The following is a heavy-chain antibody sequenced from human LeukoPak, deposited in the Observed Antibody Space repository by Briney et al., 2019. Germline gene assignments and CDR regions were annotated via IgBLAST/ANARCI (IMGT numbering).Heavy chain of an antibody. CDR1: GYSFPSYW. Sequence: GESLKISCKGSGYSFPSYWIAWVRQMPRRGLEWMGIIYPGDSDTRYSPSFQGQVTISADKSITTAYLQWSSLKASDTAMYYCARGDSSGSIGDYFDCWGQGTLVTVSS. D-gene: IGHD3-22*01. CDR2: IYPGDSDT. CDR3: ARGDSSGSIGDYFDC. J-gene: IGHJ4*02. V-gene: IGHV5-51*01.